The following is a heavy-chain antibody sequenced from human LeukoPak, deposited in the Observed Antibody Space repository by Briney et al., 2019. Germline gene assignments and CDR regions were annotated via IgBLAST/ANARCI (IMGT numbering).Heavy chain of an antibody. CDR2: INQDGSEK. CDR3: ARTVQYYDFWSGYFLFDY. Sequence: GGSLRLSCAASGFTFSSYWMSWVRQAPGKGLEWVANINQDGSEKYYVDSVKGRFTISRDNAKNSLYLQMNSLRAEDTAVYYCARTVQYYDFWSGYFLFDYWGQGTLVTVSS. D-gene: IGHD3-3*01. CDR1: GFTFSSYW. V-gene: IGHV3-7*01. J-gene: IGHJ4*02.